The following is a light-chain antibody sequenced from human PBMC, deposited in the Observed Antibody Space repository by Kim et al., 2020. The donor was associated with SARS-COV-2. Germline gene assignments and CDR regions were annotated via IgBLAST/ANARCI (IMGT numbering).Light chain of an antibody. J-gene: IGLJ3*02. Sequence: GQSITISCTGTSSDIGNYNLVSWYRQHPGKAPKLIIYEVTKRPSGVSGRFSGSKSGNTASLTISGLQAEDEANYYCYSYTNSRTVMFGGGTQLTVL. V-gene: IGLV2-23*02. CDR2: EVT. CDR1: SSDIGNYNL. CDR3: YSYTNSRTVM.